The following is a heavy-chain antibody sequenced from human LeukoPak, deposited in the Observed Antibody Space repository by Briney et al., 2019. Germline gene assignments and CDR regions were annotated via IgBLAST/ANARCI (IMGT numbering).Heavy chain of an antibody. CDR3: ARVLKPTGTVKGAFDI. V-gene: IGHV4-61*01. CDR2: IFDSGST. Sequence: PSETLSLTCTVSGGSVSSGSYYWSWIRQPPGKGLERIGSIFDSGSTNNNPSLKSRVTISVDTSKNQFSLKLGSVTAADTAVYYCARVLKPTGTVKGAFDIWGQGTVVTSSS. D-gene: IGHD1-7*01. J-gene: IGHJ3*02. CDR1: GGSVSSGSYY.